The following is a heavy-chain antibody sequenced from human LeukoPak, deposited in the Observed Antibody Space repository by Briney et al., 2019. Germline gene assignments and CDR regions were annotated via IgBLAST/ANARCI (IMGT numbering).Heavy chain of an antibody. Sequence: PSETLSLTCTVSGGSISTYYWSWIRQPPGKGLEWIGYIHYSGSTYYNPSLKSRVTISVDTSKNQFSLKLSSVTAADTAVYYCAREGIVVVPATKYYYYYMDVWGKGTTVTVSS. J-gene: IGHJ6*03. CDR3: AREGIVVVPATKYYYYYMDV. V-gene: IGHV4-59*12. CDR1: GGSISTYY. D-gene: IGHD2-2*01. CDR2: IHYSGST.